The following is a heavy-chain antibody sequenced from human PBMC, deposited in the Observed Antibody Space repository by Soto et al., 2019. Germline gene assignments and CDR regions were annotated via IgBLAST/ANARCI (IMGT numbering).Heavy chain of an antibody. D-gene: IGHD3-16*01. CDR3: ARSGHTFGGVV. V-gene: IGHV4-59*11. J-gene: IGHJ4*02. Sequence: PSETLSLTCTVTGASMTDHYCSWIRQPPGKGLEYIGHIFYIGNTNYNSSFKSRATMSMDMSRNQISLNLNSVTAADTAVYYCARSGHTFGGVVWGQGSLVTVSS. CDR1: GASMTDHY. CDR2: IFYIGNT.